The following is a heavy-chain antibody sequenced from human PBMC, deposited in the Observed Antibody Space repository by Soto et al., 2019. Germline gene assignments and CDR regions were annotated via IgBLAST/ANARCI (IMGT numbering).Heavy chain of an antibody. CDR2: ISWNSGSI. D-gene: IGHD2-2*01. J-gene: IGHJ4*02. CDR3: AKGYQLPLINTYYFDY. Sequence: PGGSLRLSCAASGFTFDDYAMHWVRQAPGKGLEWVSGISWNSGSIGYADSVKGRFTISRDNAKNSLYLQMNSLRAEDTAFFYCAKGYQLPLINTYYFDYWGQGTLVTVSS. CDR1: GFTFDDYA. V-gene: IGHV3-9*01.